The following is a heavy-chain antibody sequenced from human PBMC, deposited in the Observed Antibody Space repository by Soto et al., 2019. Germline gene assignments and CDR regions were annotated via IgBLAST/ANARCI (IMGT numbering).Heavy chain of an antibody. Sequence: PSETLSLTCTVSGGSISSGGYYWSWIRQHPGKGLGWIGYIYYSGSTYYNPSLKSRVTISVDTSKNQFSLKLSSVTAADTAVYYCARVSITMIVVTHCAFDIWGQGTMVTVSS. CDR1: GGSISSGGYY. V-gene: IGHV4-31*03. J-gene: IGHJ3*02. CDR3: ARVSITMIVVTHCAFDI. D-gene: IGHD3-22*01. CDR2: IYYSGST.